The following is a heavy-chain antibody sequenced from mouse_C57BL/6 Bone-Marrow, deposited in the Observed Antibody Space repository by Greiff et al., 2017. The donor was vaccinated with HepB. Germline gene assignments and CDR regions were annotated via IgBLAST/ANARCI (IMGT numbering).Heavy chain of an antibody. CDR1: GYSITSGYY. V-gene: IGHV3-6*01. Sequence: EVKLEESGPGLVKPSQSLSLTCSVTGYSITSGYYWNWIRQFPGNKLEWMGYISYDGSNNYNPSLKNRISITRDTSKNQFFLKLNSVTTEDTATYYCALLTGTTWFAYWGQGTLVTVSA. CDR2: ISYDGSN. D-gene: IGHD4-1*01. CDR3: ALLTGTTWFAY. J-gene: IGHJ3*01.